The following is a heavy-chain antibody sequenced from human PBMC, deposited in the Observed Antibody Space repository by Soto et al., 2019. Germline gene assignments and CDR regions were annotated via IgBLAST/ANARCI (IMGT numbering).Heavy chain of an antibody. CDR1: GYTFTSYG. V-gene: IGHV1-18*01. D-gene: IGHD2-21*02. Sequence: QVQLVQSGGEVRKPGASVTVSCKASGYTFTSYGISWVRQAPGQGLEWMGWISGYNGKTNYAQKVQDRVTMTTDTSTSTVYLDLRSLRFDDTAVYYCAREGDVTYYYYGMDVWGQGITVTVSS. CDR2: ISGYNGKT. J-gene: IGHJ6*02. CDR3: AREGDVTYYYYGMDV.